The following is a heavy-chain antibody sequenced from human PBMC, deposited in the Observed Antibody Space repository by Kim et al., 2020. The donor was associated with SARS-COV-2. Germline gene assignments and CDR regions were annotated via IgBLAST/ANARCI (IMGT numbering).Heavy chain of an antibody. J-gene: IGHJ1*01. Sequence: SETLSLTCTVSGDSITTGGNYWSWIRQRPGEGLEWLGYIHYDGDTLYTPSLKSRLIISADTSNNQFSLTLTSVTAADTATYFCARALVGGSSPFSHWGQGTLFAVSS. CDR1: GDSITTGGNY. V-gene: IGHV4-31*03. CDR2: IHYDGDT. D-gene: IGHD2-15*01. CDR3: ARALVGGSSPFSH.